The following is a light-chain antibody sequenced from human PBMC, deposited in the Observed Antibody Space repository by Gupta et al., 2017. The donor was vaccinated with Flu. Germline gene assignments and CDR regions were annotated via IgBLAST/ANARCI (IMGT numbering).Light chain of an antibody. J-gene: IGLJ2*01. CDR2: QDT. CDR3: QAWNNNTAI. V-gene: IGLV3-1*01. Sequence: CSGDKLEEKYVFWYQQKPGQSPLLVIYQDTKRPSGIPERFSGSNSGNTATLTISGTQAIDEADYYCQAWNNNTAIFGGGTRLTVL. CDR1: KLEEKY.